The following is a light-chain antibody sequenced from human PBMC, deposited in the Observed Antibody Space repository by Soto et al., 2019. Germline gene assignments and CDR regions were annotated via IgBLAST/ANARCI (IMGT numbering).Light chain of an antibody. V-gene: IGLV2-14*01. CDR2: EVS. Sequence: QSALTQPASVSGSPGQSITISCTGTSSDVGAYNYVSWYQQHPGKAPKLMIYEVSNRPSGVSNRFSGSESGNTASLTISGLQAEDEADYYCSSYTSSGTWVFGGGTKVTVL. CDR3: SSYTSSGTWV. J-gene: IGLJ3*02. CDR1: SSDVGAYNY.